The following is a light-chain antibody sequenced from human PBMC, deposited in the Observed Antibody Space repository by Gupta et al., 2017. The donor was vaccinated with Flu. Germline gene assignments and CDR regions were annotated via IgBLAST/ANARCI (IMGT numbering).Light chain of an antibody. CDR1: SDVGGYNY. Sequence: SDVGGYNYVSWYLQHPGKAPKLMIYDVSKRPSGVPDRFSGSKSGNTASLTISGLQAEDEADYYCCSYAGSYTFVVFGGGTKLTVL. V-gene: IGLV2-11*01. CDR2: DVS. CDR3: CSYAGSYTFVV. J-gene: IGLJ2*01.